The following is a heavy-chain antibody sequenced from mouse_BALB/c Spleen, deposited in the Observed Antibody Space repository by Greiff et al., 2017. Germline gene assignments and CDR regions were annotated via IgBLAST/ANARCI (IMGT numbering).Heavy chain of an antibody. D-gene: IGHD2-14*01. CDR3: TREAGRYDDKGSYSWFAY. CDR1: GYTFTSYW. CDR2: IYPGSGST. V-gene: IGHV1S22*01. J-gene: IGHJ3*01. Sequence: LQQPGSELVRPGASVKLSCKASGYTFTSYWMHWVKQRHGQGLEWIGNIYPGSGSTNYDEKFKSKGTLTVDTSSSTAYMHLSSLTSEDSAVYYCTREAGRYDDKGSYSWFAYWGQGTLVTVSA.